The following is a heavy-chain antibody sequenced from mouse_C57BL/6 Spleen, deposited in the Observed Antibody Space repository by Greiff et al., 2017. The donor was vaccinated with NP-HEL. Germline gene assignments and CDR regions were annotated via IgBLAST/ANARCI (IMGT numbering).Heavy chain of an antibody. Sequence: QVQLQQSGAELMKPGASVKLSCKATGYTFTGYWIEWVKQRPGHGLEWIGEILPGSGSTNYNEKFKGKATFTADTSSNTAYMHLSSLTTENSAIYYCARELTPLVEDYAMDYWGEGNSVTVSS. V-gene: IGHV1-9*01. CDR1: GYTFTGYW. CDR2: ILPGSGST. J-gene: IGHJ4*01. D-gene: IGHD1-1*01. CDR3: ARELTPLVEDYAMDY.